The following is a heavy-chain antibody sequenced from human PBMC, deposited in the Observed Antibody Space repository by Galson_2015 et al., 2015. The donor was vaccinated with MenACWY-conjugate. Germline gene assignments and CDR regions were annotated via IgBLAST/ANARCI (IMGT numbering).Heavy chain of an antibody. J-gene: IGHJ4*02. CDR2: IRDTGGL. CDR3: ARIPTRGSSFGYFDY. V-gene: IGHV4-59*08. D-gene: IGHD3-10*01. Sequence: TVSGGSISSHYWSWFRQPPGKGLEWIAYIRDTGGLKDNPSLKSRVTMSADKSNNQFSLRLISVTAADTAVYYCARIPTRGSSFGYFDYWGQGILVAVSS. CDR1: GGSISSHY.